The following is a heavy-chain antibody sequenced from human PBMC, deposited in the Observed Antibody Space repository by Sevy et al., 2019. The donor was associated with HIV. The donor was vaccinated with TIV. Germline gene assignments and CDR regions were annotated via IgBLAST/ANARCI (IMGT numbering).Heavy chain of an antibody. D-gene: IGHD2-8*01. CDR2: ISSSSSYI. Sequence: GGSLRLSCAASGFTFSSYSMIWVRQAPGKGLEWVSSISSSSSYIYYADSVKGRFTISRDNAKNSLYLQMNSLRAEDTAVYYCARDVCTNGVCYYFDYWGQGTLVTVSS. J-gene: IGHJ4*02. CDR1: GFTFSSYS. V-gene: IGHV3-21*01. CDR3: ARDVCTNGVCYYFDY.